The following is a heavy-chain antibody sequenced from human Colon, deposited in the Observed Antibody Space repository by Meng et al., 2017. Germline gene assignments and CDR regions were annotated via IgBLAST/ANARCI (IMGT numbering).Heavy chain of an antibody. CDR2: IYPADGNR. CDR3: ARDERGGTYYFDY. V-gene: IGHV1-3*01. J-gene: IGHJ4*02. CDR1: GYSFTSYG. Sequence: QVQLVQSGAELKKPGASVQVSCQASGYSFTSYGMHWLRQAPGQRPEWMGWIYPADGNRRYSQKFQDRLTITTDTFARTAYMELSSLRSEDTAVYFCARDERGGTYYFDYWGQGTLVTVSS.